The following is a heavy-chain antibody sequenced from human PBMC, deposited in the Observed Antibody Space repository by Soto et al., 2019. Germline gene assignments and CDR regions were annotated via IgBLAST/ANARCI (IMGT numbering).Heavy chain of an antibody. J-gene: IGHJ4*02. Sequence: QVQLQESGPGLVKPSHTLSLTCTVSGGSISSVGYYWSWIRQHPGKGLEWIGHVYYSGSTYYNPSLKSRLTISVDTSRNQFSLRLNSVTAADTASYYCARIAVRDYNAVDWGQGTLVTVSS. CDR1: GGSISSVGYY. CDR2: VYYSGST. D-gene: IGHD3-10*01. CDR3: ARIAVRDYNAVD. V-gene: IGHV4-31*03.